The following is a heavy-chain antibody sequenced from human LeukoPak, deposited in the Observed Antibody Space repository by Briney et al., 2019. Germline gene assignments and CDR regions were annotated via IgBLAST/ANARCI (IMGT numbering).Heavy chain of an antibody. V-gene: IGHV1-18*01. CDR3: ASTSRGYSGYDHGGDY. CDR2: INAYNGNT. J-gene: IGHJ4*02. Sequence: ASVKVSCKASGYTFTSYGISWVRQAPGQGLEWMGWINAYNGNTNYAQKLQGRVTMTTDTSTSTAYMELRSLRSDDTAVYYCASTSRGYSGYDHGGDYWGQGTLVTVSS. CDR1: GYTFTSYG. D-gene: IGHD5-12*01.